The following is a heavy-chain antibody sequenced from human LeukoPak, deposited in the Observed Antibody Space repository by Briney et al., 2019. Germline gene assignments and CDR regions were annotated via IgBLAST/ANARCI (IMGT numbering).Heavy chain of an antibody. CDR1: GFTFSSYG. CDR2: ISYDGTNK. J-gene: IGHJ4*02. CDR3: ARTYYYDSSGYYRVLGEFDY. Sequence: GGSLRLSCAASGFTFSSYGMHWVHQAPGKGLEWVAVISYDGTNKYYADSVKGRFTISRGNSKNTLYLQMNTLRAEDTAVYYCARTYYYDSSGYYRVLGEFDYWGQGTLVTVSS. D-gene: IGHD3-22*01. V-gene: IGHV3-30*03.